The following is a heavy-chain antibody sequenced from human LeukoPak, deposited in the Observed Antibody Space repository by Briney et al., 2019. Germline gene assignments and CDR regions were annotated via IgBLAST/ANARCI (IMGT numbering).Heavy chain of an antibody. CDR3: ARDSNCSGGSCYPRSYYYYMDV. D-gene: IGHD2-15*01. V-gene: IGHV3-11*01. CDR2: ISSSGSTI. J-gene: IGHJ6*03. CDR1: GFTFSDYY. Sequence: GGSLRLSCAATGFTFSDYYMSWIRQAPGKGLEGVSYISSSGSTIYYADSVKGRFTISRDNAKNSLYLQMNSLRAEDTAVYYCARDSNCSGGSCYPRSYYYYMDVWGKGTTVTISS.